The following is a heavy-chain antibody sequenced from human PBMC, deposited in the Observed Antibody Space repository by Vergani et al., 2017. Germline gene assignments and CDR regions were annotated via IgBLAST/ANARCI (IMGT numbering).Heavy chain of an antibody. CDR3: ARDLSIATRRGDDY. Sequence: QVQLVQSGDELKKPGASVRVSCKASGYTFTSYGISWVRQAPGQGLEWMGWISVYNGNTNYAQKLQGRVTMTTDTSTSTAYMELRSLRSDDTAVYYCARDLSIATRRGDDYWGQGTLVTVSS. V-gene: IGHV1-18*04. D-gene: IGHD6-6*01. J-gene: IGHJ4*02. CDR1: GYTFTSYG. CDR2: ISVYNGNT.